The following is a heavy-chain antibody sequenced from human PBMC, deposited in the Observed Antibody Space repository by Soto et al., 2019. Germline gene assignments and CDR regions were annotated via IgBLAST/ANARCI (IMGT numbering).Heavy chain of an antibody. CDR2: IGIYSHI. J-gene: IGHJ4*02. CDR3: ATDPQGEIDFDY. V-gene: IGHV3-48*01. CDR1: GFTFNTYS. D-gene: IGHD3-16*01. Sequence: GGSLRLSCAASGFTFNTYSLNWVRQAPGKGLEWVSYIGIYSHIFYADSVKGRFTISRDNARNSLDLQMNSLRAEDTAVYYCATDPQGEIDFDYWGQGTLVTVSS.